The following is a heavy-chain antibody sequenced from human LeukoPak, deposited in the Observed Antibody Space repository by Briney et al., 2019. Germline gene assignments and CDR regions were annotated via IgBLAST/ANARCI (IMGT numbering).Heavy chain of an antibody. CDR3: AKAFSSGWYRPIDY. D-gene: IGHD6-19*01. CDR2: ISWNSGSI. V-gene: IGHV3-9*01. J-gene: IGHJ4*02. Sequence: WIRQPAGKGLEWVSGISWNSGSIGYADSVKGRFTISRDNAKNSLYLQMNSLRAEDTALYYCAKAFSSGWYRPIDYWGQGTLVTVSS.